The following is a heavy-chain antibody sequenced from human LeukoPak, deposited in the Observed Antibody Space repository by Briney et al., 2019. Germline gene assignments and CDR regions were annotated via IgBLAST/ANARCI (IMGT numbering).Heavy chain of an antibody. D-gene: IGHD2-2*01. Sequence: SETLSLTCTVSGGSISSSSYYWGWIRQPPGKGLEWIGSIYYSGSTYYNPSLKSRVTISVDTSKNQFSLKLSSVTAADTAVYYCARVGSDIVVVPAAILGAFDIWGQGTMVTVSS. V-gene: IGHV4-39*07. CDR3: ARVGSDIVVVPAAILGAFDI. J-gene: IGHJ3*02. CDR1: GGSISSSSYY. CDR2: IYYSGST.